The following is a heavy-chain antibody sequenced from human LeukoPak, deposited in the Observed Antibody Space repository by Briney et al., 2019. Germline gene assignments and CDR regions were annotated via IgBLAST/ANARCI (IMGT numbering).Heavy chain of an antibody. CDR2: TYYRSKWYN. CDR3: ARDEGAPHPGYFDY. J-gene: IGHJ4*02. V-gene: IGHV6-1*01. CDR1: GDSVSSNSAA. D-gene: IGHD1-26*01. Sequence: SQTLSLTCAISGDSVSSNSAAWNWIRQSPSGGLEWLGRTYYRSKWYNDYAVSVKSRITINPDTSKSQFSLQLNSVTPEDTAVYYCARDEGAPHPGYFDYWGQGTLVTVSS.